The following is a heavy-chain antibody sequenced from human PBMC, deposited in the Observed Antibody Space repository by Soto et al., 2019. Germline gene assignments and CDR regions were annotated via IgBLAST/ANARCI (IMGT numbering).Heavy chain of an antibody. V-gene: IGHV4-4*02. CDR2: IYHSGST. Sequence: AGPLSLTGAVSGGSISRSNGWSGGRQRPGKGLEWIGEIYHSGSTNYNPSLKSRVTISVDKSKNQFSLKLSSVTAADTAVYYCARVTMVRGVIILPMXFAPWGQGTLVT. CDR3: ARVTMVRGVIILPMXFAP. D-gene: IGHD3-10*01. CDR1: GGSISRSNG. J-gene: IGHJ5*02.